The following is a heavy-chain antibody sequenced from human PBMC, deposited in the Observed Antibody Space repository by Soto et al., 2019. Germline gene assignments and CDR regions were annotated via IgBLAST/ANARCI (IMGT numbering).Heavy chain of an antibody. CDR3: ARDIVVPAAMGEDYYYYYMDV. Sequence: PSETLSLTCTVSGGSISSYYWSWIRQPPRKGIEWIGYIYYSGSTNYNPSLKSRVTISVDTSKNQFSLKLSSVTAADTAVYYCARDIVVPAAMGEDYYYYYMDVWGKGTTVTVSS. D-gene: IGHD2-2*01. J-gene: IGHJ6*03. V-gene: IGHV4-59*01. CDR1: GGSISSYY. CDR2: IYYSGST.